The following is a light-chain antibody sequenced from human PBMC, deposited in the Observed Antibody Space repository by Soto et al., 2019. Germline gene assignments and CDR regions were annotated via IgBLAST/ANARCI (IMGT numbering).Light chain of an antibody. Sequence: EIVLTQSPGTLSLSPGERATLSCRASQSLSGNYLAWYQQKPGQAPRFLIYRASNRATGIPDRFSGGGSGTDFALTISRPEPEDSAVYYCQQYGSSPITYSQGTRLEIK. J-gene: IGKJ5*01. CDR3: QQYGSSPIT. CDR2: RAS. V-gene: IGKV3-20*01. CDR1: QSLSGNY.